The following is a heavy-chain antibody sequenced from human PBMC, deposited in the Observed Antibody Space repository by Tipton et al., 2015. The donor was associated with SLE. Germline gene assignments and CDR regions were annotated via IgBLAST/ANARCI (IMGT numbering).Heavy chain of an antibody. CDR3: AKDEYCSGGSCIY. Sequence: SLRLSCAASGLTFSSYAMSWVRQAPGKGLEWVSAISGSGGRTHYADSVKGRFTISRDNSKNTLYLQMNSLRAEDTAVYYCAKDEYCSGGSCIYWGQGTLVTVSS. J-gene: IGHJ4*02. CDR1: GLTFSSYA. D-gene: IGHD2-15*01. V-gene: IGHV3-23*01. CDR2: ISGSGGRT.